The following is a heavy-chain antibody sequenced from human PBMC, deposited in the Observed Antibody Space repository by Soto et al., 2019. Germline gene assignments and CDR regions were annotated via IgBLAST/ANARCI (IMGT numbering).Heavy chain of an antibody. CDR3: ARGKPVLLWFGESAGVDV. Sequence: PSETLSLTCAVYGWSFIGYYWSWIRQPPGKGLEWIGEINHSGSTNYNPSLKSRVTISVDTSKNQFSLKLSSVTAADTAVYYCARGKPVLLWFGESAGVDVWGQGTTVT. J-gene: IGHJ6*02. CDR1: GWSFIGYY. D-gene: IGHD3-10*01. V-gene: IGHV4-34*01. CDR2: INHSGST.